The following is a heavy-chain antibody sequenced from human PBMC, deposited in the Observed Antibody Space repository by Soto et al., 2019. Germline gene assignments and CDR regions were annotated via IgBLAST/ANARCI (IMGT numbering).Heavy chain of an antibody. CDR2: IIPIFGTA. Sequence: SVKVSCKASGGTFSSYAISWVRQAPGQGLEWMGGIIPIFGTANYAQKFQGRVTITADESTSTAYMELSSLRSEDTAVYYCARDHSSIAARQVVGWFDPWGQGTLVTVSS. CDR1: GGTFSSYA. CDR3: ARDHSSIAARQVVGWFDP. D-gene: IGHD6-6*01. V-gene: IGHV1-69*13. J-gene: IGHJ5*02.